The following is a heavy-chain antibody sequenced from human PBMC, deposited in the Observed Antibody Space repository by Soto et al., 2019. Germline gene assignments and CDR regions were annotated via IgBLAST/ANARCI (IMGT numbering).Heavy chain of an antibody. D-gene: IGHD5-18*01. CDR3: ATGESSDTGVP. CDR2: TTPIIWTT. CDR1: GDTLSHYG. V-gene: IGHV1-69*01. Sequence: QVQLVQSGAEVRKPGSSVKVSCKASGDTLSHYGISWVRQSPGQGLEWMGGTTPIIWTTDYAQKVQGRLTITADESTTTSYMDLSRLRFDDTAVYYYATGESSDTGVPWGEGTLVTVSS. J-gene: IGHJ5*02.